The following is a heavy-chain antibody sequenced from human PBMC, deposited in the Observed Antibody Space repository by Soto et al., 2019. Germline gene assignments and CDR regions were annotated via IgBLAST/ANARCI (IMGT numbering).Heavy chain of an antibody. CDR2: MHYGGYT. Sequence: PSLTLSDTNRVVGGSSSALDHRRVWIRNTPGRGLQWIGSMHYGGYTYYTPPLESRFTISRDNAKNSLYLQMNSLRAEDTAVYYCARGGSTICLQAVDGLGGYSSVLEVLRNGSTDP. J-gene: IGHJ5*02. CDR3: ARGGSTICLQAVDGLGGYSSVLEVLRNGSTDP. CDR1: GGSSSALDHR. V-gene: IGHV4-39*02. D-gene: IGHD5-18*01.